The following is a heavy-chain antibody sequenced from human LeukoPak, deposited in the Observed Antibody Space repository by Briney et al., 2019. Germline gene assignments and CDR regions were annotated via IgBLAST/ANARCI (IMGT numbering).Heavy chain of an antibody. V-gene: IGHV3-7*03. J-gene: IGHJ4*02. D-gene: IGHD3-22*01. CDR1: EFTFSNYW. Sequence: PGGSLRLSCAASEFTFSNYWMSWVRQAPGKGLEWVANIKQDGSEKYYNVDSVKGRFTISRDNAKNSLYLQMNSLRAEDTAVYYCAKTGTPQFDEAYYYDSSGYSSLWYFDYRGQGTLVTVSS. CDR3: AKTGTPQFDEAYYYDSSGYSSLWYFDY. CDR2: IKQDGSEK.